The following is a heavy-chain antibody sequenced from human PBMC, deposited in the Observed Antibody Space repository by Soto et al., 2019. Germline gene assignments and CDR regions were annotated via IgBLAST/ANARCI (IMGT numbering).Heavy chain of an antibody. J-gene: IGHJ6*04. Sequence: EVQLVQSGAEVKKPGESLKISCKGSGYSFTSYWIGWVRQMPGKGLEWMGIIYPGDSDTRYSPSFQGQVTISADRSISTAYLQWSSLKASDTAMYYCARTSAVGKYSYGMDVWGEWTTVTVSS. V-gene: IGHV5-51*01. CDR1: GYSFTSYW. D-gene: IGHD6-13*01. CDR2: IYPGDSDT. CDR3: ARTSAVGKYSYGMDV.